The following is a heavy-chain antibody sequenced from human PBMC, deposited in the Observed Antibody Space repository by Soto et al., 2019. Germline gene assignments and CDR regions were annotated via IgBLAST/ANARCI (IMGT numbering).Heavy chain of an antibody. CDR1: GGTFSSYT. CDR2: IIPILGIA. J-gene: IGHJ4*02. Sequence: QVQLVQSGAEVKKPGSSVKVSCKASGGTFSSYTISWVRQAPGQGLEWMGRIIPILGIANYAQKFQGRVTITADKSTSTAYMELSSLRSEDTAVYYCARADGIVGDTVDYWGQGTLVTVSS. V-gene: IGHV1-69*02. CDR3: ARADGIVGDTVDY. D-gene: IGHD1-26*01.